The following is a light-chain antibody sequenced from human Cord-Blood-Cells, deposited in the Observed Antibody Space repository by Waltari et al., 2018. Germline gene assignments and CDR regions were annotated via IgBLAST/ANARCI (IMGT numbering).Light chain of an antibody. CDR3: SSYAGSNNLV. CDR2: EVS. CDR1: SSDVGGYNY. Sequence: QSALTQPPPASGSPGQSVTLSCTGPSSDVGGYNYVSWYQQHPGKAPKLMIYEVSKRPSGVPDRFSGSKSGNTASLTVSGLQAEDEADYYCSSYAGSNNLVFGGGTKLTVL. J-gene: IGLJ2*01. V-gene: IGLV2-8*01.